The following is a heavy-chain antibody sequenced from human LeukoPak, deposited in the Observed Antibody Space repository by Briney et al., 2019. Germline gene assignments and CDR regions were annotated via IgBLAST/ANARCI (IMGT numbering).Heavy chain of an antibody. Sequence: PGGSLRLSCAASGFTFSSYAMSWVRQAPGKGLEWVSAIRGSGGSTYYADSGKGRFTISRDNSKNTLYLQMNSLRAEDTAVYYCAKDLKRWQQLRWFDPWGQGTLVTVSS. CDR1: GFTFSSYA. J-gene: IGHJ5*02. D-gene: IGHD6-13*01. CDR3: AKDLKRWQQLRWFDP. CDR2: IRGSGGST. V-gene: IGHV3-23*01.